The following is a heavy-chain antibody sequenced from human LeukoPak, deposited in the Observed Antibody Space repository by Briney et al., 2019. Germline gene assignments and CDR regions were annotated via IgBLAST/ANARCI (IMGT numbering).Heavy chain of an antibody. Sequence: SETLSLTCAVYGGSFSGYYWSWIRQPPGKGLEWIGEINHSGSTNYNPSLKSRVTISVDTSKNQFSLKLSSVTAADTAVYYCASFYDYVWGSYSGLGYWGQGTLVTVSS. D-gene: IGHD3-16*01. CDR3: ASFYDYVWGSYSGLGY. CDR1: GGSFSGYY. CDR2: INHSGST. V-gene: IGHV4-34*01. J-gene: IGHJ4*02.